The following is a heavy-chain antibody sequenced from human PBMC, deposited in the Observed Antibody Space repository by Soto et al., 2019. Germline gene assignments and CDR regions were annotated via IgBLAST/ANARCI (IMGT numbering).Heavy chain of an antibody. CDR3: ARVTGSYFPDY. Sequence: QVQLVQSGAEEKKPGASVKVSCKASGYTFTSYVMHWVRKAPGQRLEWMGWFNAGNGNTKYSPKFQGRVTITRDTSASTAYMELSSLRSEDTAVYYCARVTGSYFPDYWGQGTLVTVSS. D-gene: IGHD6-19*01. J-gene: IGHJ4*02. CDR1: GYTFTSYV. V-gene: IGHV1-3*05. CDR2: FNAGNGNT.